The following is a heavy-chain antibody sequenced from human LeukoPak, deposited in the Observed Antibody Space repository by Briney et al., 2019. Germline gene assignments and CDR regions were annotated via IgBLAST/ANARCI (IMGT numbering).Heavy chain of an antibody. V-gene: IGHV4-59*01. D-gene: IGHD6-13*01. CDR3: ARSITSSWYGDFQH. CDR2: IYYSGST. J-gene: IGHJ1*01. CDR1: GGSMSGYF. Sequence: SETLSLTCTVSGGSMSGYFWSWIRQPPGKGLEWIGYIYYSGSTNYNPSLKSRVTISVDTSKNQFSLKLSSVAAADTAVYYCARSITSSWYGDFQHWGQGTLVTVSS.